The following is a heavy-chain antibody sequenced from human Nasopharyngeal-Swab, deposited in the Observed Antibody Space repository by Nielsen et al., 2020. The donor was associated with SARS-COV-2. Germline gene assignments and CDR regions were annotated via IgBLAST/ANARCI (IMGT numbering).Heavy chain of an antibody. Sequence: GGSLRLSCAASGFTFSSYAMNWVRQAPGKGLEWVSSISSSSSYIYYADSVKGRFTISRDNAKNSLYLQMNSLRAEDTAVYYCARGGVAVATKDWGQGTLVTVSS. CDR1: GFTFSSYA. CDR3: ARGGVAVATKD. J-gene: IGHJ4*02. D-gene: IGHD5-12*01. V-gene: IGHV3-21*01. CDR2: ISSSSSYI.